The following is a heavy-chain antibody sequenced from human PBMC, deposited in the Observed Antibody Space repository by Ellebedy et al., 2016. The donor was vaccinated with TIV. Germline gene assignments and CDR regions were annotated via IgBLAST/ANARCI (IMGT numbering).Heavy chain of an antibody. CDR3: ANGPSGNLHWYFDL. V-gene: IGHV3-30*18. Sequence: GESLKISCAASGFTFSNYGMHWVRQAPGKGLEWVASTSYNGGHKGYADSVKGRFTISRDNSKKTLYLQMDTLRAEDTAIYYCANGPSGNLHWYFDLWGRGTLVTVSS. J-gene: IGHJ2*01. CDR1: GFTFSNYG. D-gene: IGHD2/OR15-2a*01. CDR2: TSYNGGHK.